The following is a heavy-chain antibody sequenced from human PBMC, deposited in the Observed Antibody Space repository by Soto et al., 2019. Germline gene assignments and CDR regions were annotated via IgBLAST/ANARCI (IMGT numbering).Heavy chain of an antibody. V-gene: IGHV3-7*01. CDR2: IQQDGSEK. J-gene: IGHJ6*02. D-gene: IGHD1-26*01. Sequence: EVQLVESGGGLVQPGGSLRLSCAVSGFTFTSYSMSWGRQAPGEGLEWVANIQQDGSEKYYVDSVKGRFTISRDNSKNTLYLQVNSLRTEDTAVYYCAKGNGLVGANSFHFYYGMDVWGQGSTVSVSS. CDR1: GFTFTSYS. CDR3: AKGNGLVGANSFHFYYGMDV.